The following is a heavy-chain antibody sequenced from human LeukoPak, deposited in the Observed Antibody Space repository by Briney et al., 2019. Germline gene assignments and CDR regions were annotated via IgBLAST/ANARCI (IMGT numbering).Heavy chain of an antibody. V-gene: IGHV1-69*13. Sequence: SVKVSCKASGGTFSSYAISWVRQAPGQGLEWMGGIIPIFGTANYAQKFQGRVTITADESTSTAYMELSSLRSKDTAVYYCARGGFGELLFYYYMDVWGKGTTVTVSS. J-gene: IGHJ6*03. CDR3: ARGGFGELLFYYYMDV. CDR1: GGTFSSYA. CDR2: IIPIFGTA. D-gene: IGHD3-10*01.